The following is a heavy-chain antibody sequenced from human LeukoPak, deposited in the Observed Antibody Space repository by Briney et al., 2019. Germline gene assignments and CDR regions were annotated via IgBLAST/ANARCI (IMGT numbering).Heavy chain of an antibody. J-gene: IGHJ3*02. CDR1: GFTFSRNW. CDR2: INSDGNST. V-gene: IGHV3-74*01. D-gene: IGHD5-12*01. Sequence: PAGSLTLSCAASGFTFSRNWMHWVRQAPAKGLAWVSRINSDGNSTRYADSVKGRFTISRDNAKNMLYLQMNNLPAEDTAVYYCALKGYVDAFDIWGQGTMVTVSS. CDR3: ALKGYVDAFDI.